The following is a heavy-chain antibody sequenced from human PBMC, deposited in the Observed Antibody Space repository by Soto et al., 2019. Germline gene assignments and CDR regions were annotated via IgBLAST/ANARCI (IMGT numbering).Heavy chain of an antibody. J-gene: IGHJ5*02. V-gene: IGHV3-23*01. CDR2: IIDSGGST. Sequence: PGGSLRLSCAASGFTFSSCAMGWVLQAPWKGLEWVSDIIDSGGSTYYADSVKGRFTISRDNSKNTLYLQMNSLRAEDTAVYYCAKVPRLLLLWFGELPNWFDPWGQGTLVTVSS. CDR3: AKVPRLLLLWFGELPNWFDP. D-gene: IGHD3-10*01. CDR1: GFTFSSCA.